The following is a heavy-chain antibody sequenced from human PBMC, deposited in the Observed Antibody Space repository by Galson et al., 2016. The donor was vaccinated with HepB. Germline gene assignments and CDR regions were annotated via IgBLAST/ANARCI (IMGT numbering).Heavy chain of an antibody. D-gene: IGHD6-19*01. CDR2: ISYSSGSDI. CDR1: GFSFSDYS. V-gene: IGHV3-21*04. J-gene: IGHJ4*02. Sequence: SLRLSCAASGFSFSDYSMNWVRQAPGKGLEWVSSISYSSGSDIYYADSVKGRFTISRDNAKNSLYLEMNSLRDEDTALYYCAVIAVAGGTSDYWGQGTLVTVSS. CDR3: AVIAVAGGTSDY.